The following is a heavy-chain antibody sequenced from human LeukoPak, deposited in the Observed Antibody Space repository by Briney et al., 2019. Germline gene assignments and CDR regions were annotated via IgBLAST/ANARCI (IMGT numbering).Heavy chain of an antibody. V-gene: IGHV3-23*01. J-gene: IGHJ4*02. Sequence: PGGSLRLSCAASGFTFSSFDMSWVRQATGKGLEWVSAISGSGGSTYYADSVKGRFTISRDNSKNTLYLQMNSLRAEDTAVYYCAKGDLWGLGFDYWGQGTLVTVSS. CDR2: ISGSGGST. CDR3: AKGDLWGLGFDY. CDR1: GFTFSSFD. D-gene: IGHD3-3*01.